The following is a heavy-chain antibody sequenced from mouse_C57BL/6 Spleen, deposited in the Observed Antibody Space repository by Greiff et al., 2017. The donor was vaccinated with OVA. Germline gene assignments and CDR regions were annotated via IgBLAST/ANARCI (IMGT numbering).Heavy chain of an antibody. Sequence: LQQSGEGLVKPGGSLKLSCAASGFTFSSYAMSWVRQTPEKRLEWVAYISSGGDYIYYADTVKGRFTISRDNARNTLYLQRSSLKSEDTAMYYCTRDQDYGSSRRDYFDYWGQGTTLTVSS. CDR3: TRDQDYGSSRRDYFDY. D-gene: IGHD1-1*01. CDR1: GFTFSSYA. V-gene: IGHV5-9-1*02. CDR2: ISSGGDYI. J-gene: IGHJ2*01.